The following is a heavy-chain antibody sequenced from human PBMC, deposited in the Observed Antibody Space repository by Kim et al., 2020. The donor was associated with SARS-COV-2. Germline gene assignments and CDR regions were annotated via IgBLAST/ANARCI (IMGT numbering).Heavy chain of an antibody. CDR3: ARGREYSSSSFGGRLDY. Sequence: LKSRVTISVDTSKNQCSLKLSSVTAADTAVYYCARGREYSSSSFGGRLDYWGQGTLVTVSS. V-gene: IGHV4-34*01. D-gene: IGHD6-6*01. J-gene: IGHJ4*02.